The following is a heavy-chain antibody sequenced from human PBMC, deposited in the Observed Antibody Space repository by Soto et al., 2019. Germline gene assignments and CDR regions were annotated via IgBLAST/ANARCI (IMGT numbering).Heavy chain of an antibody. CDR3: ARGVSAGVDY. J-gene: IGHJ4*02. D-gene: IGHD3-10*01. CDR1: GYSFTSLD. Sequence: QVQLVQSGAEVREPGASVKVYCKASGYSFTSLDTNWVRQTAGQGLEWMGWMQPSTGGTGYAQKFQGRVTMTRDTSIIPAYRELTTLTSGDTVFYYCARGVSAGVDYWGQGTLVTVSS. CDR2: MQPSTGGT. V-gene: IGHV1-8*01.